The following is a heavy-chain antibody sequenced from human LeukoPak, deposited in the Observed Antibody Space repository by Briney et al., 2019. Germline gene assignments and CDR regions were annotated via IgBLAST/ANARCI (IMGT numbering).Heavy chain of an antibody. CDR3: ASAGLTYGSGSYFVY. J-gene: IGHJ4*02. V-gene: IGHV3-7*03. CDR2: IKQDGNEK. Sequence: GGSLRLSCAASGFRFNTFWMSWVRQAPGKGLEWVANIKQDGNEKYYADSVKGRFTISRDNGKNSLDLQMNSLRAEDTALYYCASAGLTYGSGSYFVYWGQGTLVTVSS. CDR1: GFRFNTFW. D-gene: IGHD3-10*01.